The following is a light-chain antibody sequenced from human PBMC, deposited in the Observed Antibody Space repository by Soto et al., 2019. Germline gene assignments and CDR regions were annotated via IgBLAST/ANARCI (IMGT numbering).Light chain of an antibody. CDR2: AAS. V-gene: IGKV1-39*01. Sequence: DSQMTQSPSSLSASVGDRVTITCRASQSISSYLNWYQQKQGKAPKLLIYAASSLQSGVPSRFSGSGSGTDVTLTISSLQPEDFATYDCQQSYSTPRTFGQETKVEIK. CDR1: QSISSY. CDR3: QQSYSTPRT. J-gene: IGKJ1*01.